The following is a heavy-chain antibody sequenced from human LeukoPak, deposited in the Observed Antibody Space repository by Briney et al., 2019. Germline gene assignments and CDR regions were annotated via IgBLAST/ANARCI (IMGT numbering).Heavy chain of an antibody. V-gene: IGHV4-4*07. Sequence: SETLCLTCTVSGGSISSYYWSWIRQPAGKGLEWIGRIYTSGSTNYNPSLKSRVTMSVDTSKNQFSLKLSSVTAADTAVYYCARASSASRFLEPKDAFDIWGQGTMVTVSS. CDR1: GGSISSYY. J-gene: IGHJ3*02. CDR2: IYTSGST. CDR3: ARASSASRFLEPKDAFDI. D-gene: IGHD3-3*01.